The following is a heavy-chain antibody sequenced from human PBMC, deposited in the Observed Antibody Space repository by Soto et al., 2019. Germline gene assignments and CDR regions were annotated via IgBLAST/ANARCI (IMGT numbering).Heavy chain of an antibody. Sequence: QLQLQESGPVLVKPSETLSLTCTVSGGSISSSTSYWGWIRQPPGKGLEWIGSINYSGSTYYSPSLKSRVTISADTSKNQFSLKLSSVTAADTAVYYCARPVNYYYYYMDVWGKGTMVTVSS. CDR2: INYSGST. CDR3: ARPVNYYYYYMDV. V-gene: IGHV4-39*01. J-gene: IGHJ6*03. CDR1: GGSISSSTSY.